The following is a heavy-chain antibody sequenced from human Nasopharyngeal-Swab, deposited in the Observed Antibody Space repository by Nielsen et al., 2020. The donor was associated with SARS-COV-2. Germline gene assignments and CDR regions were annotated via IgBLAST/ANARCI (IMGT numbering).Heavy chain of an antibody. CDR3: ARARRNFVVVSAFDH. D-gene: IGHD2-21*02. CDR2: IYYSGST. V-gene: IGHV4-31*02. J-gene: IGHJ4*02. Sequence: RQAPGKGLEWIGYIYYSGSTYYNPSLKSRVTISVDTSKNQLSLKLSSVTAADTAVYYCARARRNFVVVSAFDHWGQGTLVTVSS.